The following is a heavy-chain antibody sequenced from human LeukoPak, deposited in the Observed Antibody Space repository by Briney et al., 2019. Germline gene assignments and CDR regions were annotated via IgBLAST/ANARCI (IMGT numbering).Heavy chain of an antibody. CDR1: GFTFSTYS. CDR2: ITSTSRYI. Sequence: GGSLRLSCGASGFTFSTYSMNWVRQAPGKGLEWVSSITSTSRYIYYADSVKGRFTISRDNAKNSLYLQMNSLRAEDTAVYYCARDPIALSRNYGMDVWGKGTTVTVSS. J-gene: IGHJ6*04. CDR3: ARDPIALSRNYGMDV. D-gene: IGHD2/OR15-2a*01. V-gene: IGHV3-21*01.